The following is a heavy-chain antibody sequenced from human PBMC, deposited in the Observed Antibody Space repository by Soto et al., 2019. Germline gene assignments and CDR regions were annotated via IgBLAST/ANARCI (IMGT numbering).Heavy chain of an antibody. D-gene: IGHD3-16*01. Sequence: GGSLRLSCAASGFTFSSYSMTWVRQAPGKGLEWVSSISSTSSYIYYADSLKGRFTISRDNAENSLFLQMNSLRAEDTAVYYCARDFPFYYGMDVWGQGTTVTVSS. CDR3: ARDFPFYYGMDV. J-gene: IGHJ6*02. V-gene: IGHV3-21*01. CDR1: GFTFSSYS. CDR2: ISSTSSYI.